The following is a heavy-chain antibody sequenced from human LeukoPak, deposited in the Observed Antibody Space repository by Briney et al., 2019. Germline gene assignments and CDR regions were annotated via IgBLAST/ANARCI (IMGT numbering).Heavy chain of an antibody. D-gene: IGHD2-15*01. J-gene: IGHJ6*03. CDR3: ARSMVVVAANYYYYYMDV. CDR2: IIPIFGTA. CDR1: GGTFSTYA. V-gene: IGHV1-69*13. Sequence: SVKVSCKASGGTFSTYAISWVRQAPGQGLEWMGGIIPIFGTANYAQKFQGRVTITADESTSTAYMELSSLRSEDTAVYYCARSMVVVAANYYYYYMDVWGKGTTVTISS.